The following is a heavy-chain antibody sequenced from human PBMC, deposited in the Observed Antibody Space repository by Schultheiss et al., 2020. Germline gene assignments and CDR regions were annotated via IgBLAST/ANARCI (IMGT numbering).Heavy chain of an antibody. CDR3: ARVRGGGSYSLPHY. CDR2: INPNSGGT. D-gene: IGHD1-26*01. V-gene: IGHV1-2*02. Sequence: ASVKVSCKASGYTFTGYYMHWVRQAPGQGLEWMGWINPNSGGTNYAQKFQGRVTMTRDTSISTAYRELSRLRSDDTAVYYCARVRGGGSYSLPHYWGQGTLVTVSS. J-gene: IGHJ4*02. CDR1: GYTFTGYY.